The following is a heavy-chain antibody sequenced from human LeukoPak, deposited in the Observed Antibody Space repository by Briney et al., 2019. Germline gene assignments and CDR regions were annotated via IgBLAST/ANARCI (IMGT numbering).Heavy chain of an antibody. CDR1: GFTFSDYS. Sequence: GESLRLSCAASGFTFSDYSMNWVSQAPGKGLEWVSYIDGSGDTIYYADSVKGRFTISRDNAKNSLDLQMNSLRDEDTAVYYCSRRFDCWGQGTLVTVSS. V-gene: IGHV3-48*02. CDR3: SRRFDC. CDR2: IDGSGDTI. J-gene: IGHJ4*02.